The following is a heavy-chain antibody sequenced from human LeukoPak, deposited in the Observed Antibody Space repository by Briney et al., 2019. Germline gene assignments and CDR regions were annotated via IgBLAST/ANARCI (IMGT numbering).Heavy chain of an antibody. CDR1: GGSISSGDYY. J-gene: IGHJ4*02. V-gene: IGHV4-30-4*01. CDR3: ARDLLNEGNHLDY. CDR2: IYYSGST. D-gene: IGHD4-23*01. Sequence: SETLSHTCTVSGGSISSGDYYWSWIRQPPGKGLEWIGYIYYSGSTYYNPSLKSRVTISVDTSKNQFSLKLSSVTAADTAVYYCARDLLNEGNHLDYWGQGTLVTVSS.